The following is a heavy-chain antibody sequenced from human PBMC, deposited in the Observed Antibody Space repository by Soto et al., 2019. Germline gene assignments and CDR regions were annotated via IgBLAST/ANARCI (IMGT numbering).Heavy chain of an antibody. Sequence: QVQLVESGGGVVQPGRSLRLSCAASGFTFSSYGMHWVRQAPGKGLEWVAVISYDGSNKYYADSVKGRRTISRDNSKNTLDLQMNSLRGEDTAVYYCAKDNGSGCDWLRVGDASDIWGQGTMVTVSS. V-gene: IGHV3-30*18. CDR3: AKDNGSGCDWLRVGDASDI. D-gene: IGHD5-12*01. J-gene: IGHJ3*02. CDR1: GFTFSSYG. CDR2: ISYDGSNK.